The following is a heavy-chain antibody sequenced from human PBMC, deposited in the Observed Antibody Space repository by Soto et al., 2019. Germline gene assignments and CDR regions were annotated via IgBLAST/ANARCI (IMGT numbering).Heavy chain of an antibody. CDR1: GFTFSSYA. J-gene: IGHJ4*02. D-gene: IGHD6-19*01. CDR2: ISGSGGST. V-gene: IGHV3-23*01. Sequence: VGSLILSCAASGFTFSSYAMSWVRQAPGKGLEWVSAISGSGGSTYYADSVKGRFTISRDNSKNTLYLQMNSLRAEDTAVYYCAKDYKGSSGLRRLYYFDYWGQGTLVTVSS. CDR3: AKDYKGSSGLRRLYYFDY.